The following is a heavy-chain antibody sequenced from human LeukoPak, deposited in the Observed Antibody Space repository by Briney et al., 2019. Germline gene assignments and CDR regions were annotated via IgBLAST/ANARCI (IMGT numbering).Heavy chain of an antibody. CDR3: AREREGPYGYLDY. D-gene: IGHD4-17*01. Sequence: SETLSLTCEVSGDSLSSGGYYWSWIRQPAGKGLEWIGRIYISGSTNYNPSRKSRVTISVDTSKNQFSLKLSSVTAADTAVYYCAREREGPYGYLDYWGQGTLVTVSS. CDR2: IYISGST. V-gene: IGHV4-61*02. CDR1: GDSLSSGGYY. J-gene: IGHJ4*02.